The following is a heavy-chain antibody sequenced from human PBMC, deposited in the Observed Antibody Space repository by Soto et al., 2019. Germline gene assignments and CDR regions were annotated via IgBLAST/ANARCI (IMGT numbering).Heavy chain of an antibody. Sequence: SETVSLTCAVSGGSISSSNWWSWVRQPPGKGLEWIGEIYHSGSTNYNPSLKSRVTISVDKSKNLFSLDLSSVTAADTAVYYCARDTRDGYYFEYWGQGILVTVSS. CDR2: IYHSGST. D-gene: IGHD1-26*01. CDR3: ARDTRDGYYFEY. J-gene: IGHJ4*02. CDR1: GGSISSSNW. V-gene: IGHV4-4*02.